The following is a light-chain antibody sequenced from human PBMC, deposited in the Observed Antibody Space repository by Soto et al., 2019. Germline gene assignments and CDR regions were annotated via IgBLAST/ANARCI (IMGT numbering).Light chain of an antibody. Sequence: ETVLTQSPATLSLSPGETATLSCRASQRVTNNLAWYQWKLGQPPRLLIYGASTRATGIPVRFRGSGSGTEFTLTISSLQSEDSAVYYCQQDHNRPWTFGQGTRVELK. V-gene: IGKV3-15*01. CDR2: GAS. J-gene: IGKJ1*01. CDR1: QRVTNN. CDR3: QQDHNRPWT.